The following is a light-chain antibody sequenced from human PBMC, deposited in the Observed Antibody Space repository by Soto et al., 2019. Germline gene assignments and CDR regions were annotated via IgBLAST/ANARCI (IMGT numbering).Light chain of an antibody. CDR1: QSVSSN. Sequence: EIVLTQSPATLSLSPGERATLSCRASQSVSSNLAWYQQKPGQAPRLLIYDASNRATGIPARFSGSGSGTDFTLTISSLEPEDFASYYWQQRSNWPPVTFGGGTKVEIK. CDR3: QQRSNWPPVT. J-gene: IGKJ4*01. CDR2: DAS. V-gene: IGKV3-11*01.